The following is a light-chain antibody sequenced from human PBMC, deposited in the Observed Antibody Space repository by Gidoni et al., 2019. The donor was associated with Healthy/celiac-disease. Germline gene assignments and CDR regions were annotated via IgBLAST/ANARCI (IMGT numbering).Light chain of an antibody. J-gene: IGKJ3*01. Sequence: DIQITQSTSSLSASVGDRDTITCQASQDISNYLNWDQQKPGKAPQLLIYEASNLETGVPSRFSGSGSGTDFTFTISSLQPEDIATYYCQQYDHLPGTFGPGTKVDIK. CDR2: EAS. V-gene: IGKV1-33*01. CDR3: QQYDHLPGT. CDR1: QDISNY.